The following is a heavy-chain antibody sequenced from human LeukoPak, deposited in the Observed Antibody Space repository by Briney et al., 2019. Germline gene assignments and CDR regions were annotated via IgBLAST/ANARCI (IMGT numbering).Heavy chain of an antibody. CDR1: GFTLISYG. J-gene: IGHJ5*01. CDR2: ISYDGTNK. D-gene: IGHD3-10*01. Sequence: GGSLRLSCAASGFTLISYGMHWVRQAPGQGLEWVAVISYDGTNKYYADSVKSRFTISRDNSKSTLYLQMNSLRAEETAVYFCAKDPGAGVAGNWFDPWGQGTLVTVSS. CDR3: AKDPGAGVAGNWFDP. V-gene: IGHV3-30*18.